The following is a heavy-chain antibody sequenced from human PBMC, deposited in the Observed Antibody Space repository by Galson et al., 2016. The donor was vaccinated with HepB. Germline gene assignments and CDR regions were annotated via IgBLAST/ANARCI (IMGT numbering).Heavy chain of an antibody. J-gene: IGHJ4*02. D-gene: IGHD5-18*01. CDR1: GGSISVSSSVYY. CDR3: ARHLAPSMVSGFDY. V-gene: IGHV4-39*01. CDR2: AYHTGTT. Sequence: SETLSLTCTVSGGSISVSSSVYYWGWVRQPPGKGLEWIGTAYHTGTTHYNPSFMSRISTSIDTSKNQFSLRLTSVTAADTAVYYCARHLAPSMVSGFDYWGQGILVSVSS.